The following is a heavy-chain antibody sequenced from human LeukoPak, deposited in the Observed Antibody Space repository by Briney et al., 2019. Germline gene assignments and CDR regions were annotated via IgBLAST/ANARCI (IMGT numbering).Heavy chain of an antibody. D-gene: IGHD6-13*01. Sequence: ASVKVSCKASGYTFSGYYMHWVRQAPGQGLEWMGWINPNSGGTNYAQKFQGRVTMTRDTSISTAYMELSRLRNDDTAVYYCARGYPLSTTAAGTYFQHWGQGTLVTVSS. CDR3: ARGYPLSTTAAGTYFQH. CDR1: GYTFSGYY. V-gene: IGHV1-2*02. CDR2: INPNSGGT. J-gene: IGHJ1*01.